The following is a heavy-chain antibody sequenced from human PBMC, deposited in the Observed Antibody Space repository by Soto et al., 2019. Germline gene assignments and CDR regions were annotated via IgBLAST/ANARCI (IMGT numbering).Heavy chain of an antibody. J-gene: IGHJ4*02. CDR3: ARQRTSVVTQAYFDS. CDR1: GDSIINRIYY. CDR2: IYYSGST. V-gene: IGHV4-39*01. Sequence: SDTLSLTCTVTGDSIINRIYYWGWIHQPPGKGLEWIGSIYYSGSTYNNPSLKSRVSMSVDTSKNQFSLKLRSVTAADTALYYCARQRTSVVTQAYFDSWGQGSPVTVSS. D-gene: IGHD2-21*02.